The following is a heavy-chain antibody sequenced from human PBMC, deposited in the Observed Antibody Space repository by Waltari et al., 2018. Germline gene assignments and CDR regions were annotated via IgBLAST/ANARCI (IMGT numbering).Heavy chain of an antibody. J-gene: IGHJ4*02. Sequence: QVQLVQSGAEVKKPGASVKVSCTASGYTFTGYYMHWVRQAPGQGLEWMGWINPNSGGTNYAQKFQGRVTMTRDTSISTAYMELSRLRSDDTAVYYCARGYYYDSSGYPNDYWGQGTLVTVSS. CDR1: GYTFTGYY. D-gene: IGHD3-22*01. CDR2: INPNSGGT. CDR3: ARGYYYDSSGYPNDY. V-gene: IGHV1-2*02.